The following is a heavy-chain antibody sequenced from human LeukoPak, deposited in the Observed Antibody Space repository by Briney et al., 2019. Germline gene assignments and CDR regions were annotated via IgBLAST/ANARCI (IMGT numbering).Heavy chain of an antibody. V-gene: IGHV3-21*01. D-gene: IGHD6-13*01. Sequence: PGGSLRLSCAASGFTFSSYGMSWVRQAPGKGLEWVSYISSSSTDIYYADSVKGRFTISRDNAKNSLYLQMNSLRAEDTAVYYCARVGGRAASGWYYFDYWGQGTLVTVSS. CDR1: GFTFSSYG. CDR3: ARVGGRAASGWYYFDY. CDR2: ISSSSTDI. J-gene: IGHJ4*02.